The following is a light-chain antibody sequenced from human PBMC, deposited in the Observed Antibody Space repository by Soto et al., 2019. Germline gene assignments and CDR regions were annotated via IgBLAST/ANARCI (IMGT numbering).Light chain of an antibody. J-gene: IGLJ2*01. CDR2: DVS. CDR3: CSNAGSYEV. V-gene: IGLV2-11*01. Sequence: QSALTQPRSVSGSPGQSVTISCTGTSSDVGGYNYVSWYQQHPGKAPKGMIYDVSERPSGVPDRFSGSKSGNTASLTISGPQSEDDADYCCCSNAGSYEVFGGGTQLTVL. CDR1: SSDVGGYNY.